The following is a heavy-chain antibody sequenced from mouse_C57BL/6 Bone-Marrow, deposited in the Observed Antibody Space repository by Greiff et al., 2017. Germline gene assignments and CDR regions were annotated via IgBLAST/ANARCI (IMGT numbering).Heavy chain of an antibody. V-gene: IGHV5-6*02. CDR2: ISSGGSYT. CDR1: GFTFSSYG. CDR3: ARRGTVGYAMDY. D-gene: IGHD1-1*01. J-gene: IGHJ4*01. Sequence: VQLQESGGDLVKPGGSLKLSCAASGFTFSSYGMSWVRQTPDKRLEWVATISSGGSYTYYPDSVKGRFTISRDNAKNTLYLQMSSLKSEDTAMYYCARRGTVGYAMDYWGQGTSVTVSS.